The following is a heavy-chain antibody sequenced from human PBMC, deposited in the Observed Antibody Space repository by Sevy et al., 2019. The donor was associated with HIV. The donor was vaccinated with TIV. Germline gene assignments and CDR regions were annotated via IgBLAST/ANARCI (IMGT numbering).Heavy chain of an antibody. Sequence: ASVKVSCKTSGFPFRNYDINWLRQGTGQGLEWMGWMNPHTGNAGYSQKFQGRVTITRNTSITTAYMELSSLGSEDTAVYYCTRGLRGYYHGSTAHFYFASWGQGTLVTVSS. CDR3: TRGLRGYYHGSTAHFYFAS. D-gene: IGHD3-10*01. V-gene: IGHV1-8*01. CDR1: GFPFRNYD. J-gene: IGHJ4*02. CDR2: MNPHTGNA.